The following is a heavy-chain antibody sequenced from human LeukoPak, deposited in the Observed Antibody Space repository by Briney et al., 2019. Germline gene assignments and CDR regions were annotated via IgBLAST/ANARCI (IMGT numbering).Heavy chain of an antibody. CDR3: AREGGDSSGYDVFQH. CDR1: GYSISSGYY. CDR2: IYHSGST. V-gene: IGHV4-38-2*02. D-gene: IGHD3-22*01. J-gene: IGHJ1*01. Sequence: PSETLSLTCTVSGYSISSGYYWGWIRQPPGKGLEWIGSIYHSGSTYYNPSLKSRVTISVDTSKNQFSLKLSSVTAADTAVYYCAREGGDSSGYDVFQHWGQGTLVTVSS.